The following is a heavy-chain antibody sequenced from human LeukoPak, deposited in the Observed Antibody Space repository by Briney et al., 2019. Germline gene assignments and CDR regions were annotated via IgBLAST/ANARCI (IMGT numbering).Heavy chain of an antibody. J-gene: IGHJ4*02. CDR2: ISSSGSTI. V-gene: IGHV3-48*03. D-gene: IGHD2-8*01. CDR1: GFTFSSYE. Sequence: PGGSLRLSCAASGFTFSSYEMNWVRQAPGKGLEWVSYISSSGSTIYYADSVKGRFTISRDNAKNSLYLQMNSLRAEDTAVYYCARDRGYCTNGVCYELAYWGQGTLVTVSS. CDR3: ARDRGYCTNGVCYELAY.